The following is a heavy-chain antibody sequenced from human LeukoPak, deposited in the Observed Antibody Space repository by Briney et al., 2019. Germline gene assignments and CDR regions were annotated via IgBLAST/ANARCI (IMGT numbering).Heavy chain of an antibody. CDR1: GFTVSSNY. J-gene: IGHJ4*02. Sequence: GGSLRLSCAASGFTVSSNYMSWVRQAPGKGLEWVSIIYSGGSTYFADSVKGRFTITRDNSKNTLYLQMNSLRAEDTALYYCARVPVASWIQLDSWGQGTLVTVSS. D-gene: IGHD6-13*01. CDR3: ARVPVASWIQLDS. V-gene: IGHV3-53*01. CDR2: IYSGGST.